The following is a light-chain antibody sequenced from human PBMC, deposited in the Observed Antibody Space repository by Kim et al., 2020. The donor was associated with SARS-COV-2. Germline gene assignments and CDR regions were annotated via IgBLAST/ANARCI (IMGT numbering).Light chain of an antibody. J-gene: IGKJ1*01. CDR2: DTS. CDR3: HQYGSSPT. V-gene: IGKV3-20*01. Sequence: EIVLTQSPGTLSLSPGERATLSCRASQSVGGDLAWYQQKPDQAPRLLIYDTSTRATDIPARFSGSGSGTDFSLTISSLESEDFAVFYCHQYGSSPTFGQGTKVDIK. CDR1: QSVGGD.